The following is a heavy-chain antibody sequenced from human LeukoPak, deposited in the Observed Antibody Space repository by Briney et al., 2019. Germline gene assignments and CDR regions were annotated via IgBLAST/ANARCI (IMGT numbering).Heavy chain of an antibody. J-gene: IGHJ3*02. Sequence: SQTLSLTCTVSGGSISSGSYYWSWIRQPAGKGLEWIGRIYTSGSTNYNPSLKSRVTISVDTSKNQFSLKLSSVTAADTAVYYCVRAANDPFDIWGQGTMVTVSS. CDR2: IYTSGST. CDR3: VRAANDPFDI. CDR1: GGSISSGSYY. V-gene: IGHV4-61*02. D-gene: IGHD6-25*01.